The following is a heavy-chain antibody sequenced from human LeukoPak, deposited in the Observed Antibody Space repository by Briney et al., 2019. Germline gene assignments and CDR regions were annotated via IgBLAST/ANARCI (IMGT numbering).Heavy chain of an antibody. D-gene: IGHD3-3*01. Sequence: SETLSLTCAVYGGSFSGYYWSWIRQPPGKGLEWIGEINHSGSTNYSPSLKSRVTMSVDTSKNQFSLKLGSVTAADTAVYYCAREPFWSGYYTGSFDYWGQGTLVTVSS. CDR1: GGSFSGYY. J-gene: IGHJ4*02. CDR3: AREPFWSGYYTGSFDY. CDR2: INHSGST. V-gene: IGHV4-34*01.